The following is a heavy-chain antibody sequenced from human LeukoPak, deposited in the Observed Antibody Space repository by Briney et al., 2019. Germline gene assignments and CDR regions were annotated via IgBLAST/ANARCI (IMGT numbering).Heavy chain of an antibody. J-gene: IGHJ5*02. V-gene: IGHV3-23*01. CDR1: GFTFSTYN. D-gene: IGHD5-18*01. CDR3: VTYRQVMLPFEA. CDR2: IFPSGGEI. Sequence: GGSLRLSCEASGFTFSTYNMNWVRQPRGKGLEWVSSIFPSGGEIHYADSVRGRFTISRDNSKSTLSLQMNSLRAEDTAIYYCVTYRQVMLPFEAWGQGTLVTVSS.